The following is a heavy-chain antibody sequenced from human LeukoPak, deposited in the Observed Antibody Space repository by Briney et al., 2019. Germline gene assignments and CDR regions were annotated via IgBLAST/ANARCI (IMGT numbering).Heavy chain of an antibody. CDR1: GGSISSYY. D-gene: IGHD6-13*01. J-gene: IGHJ4*02. CDR3: ARQQLSQLYYFDN. V-gene: IGHV4-59*01. Sequence: PSRTLSLTCTVTGGSISSYYWSWIRQPPGKGLEWIGYIYYTGSTNYNPSLKSRVTMSVDTSKNQFSLKLSSVTAADTAVYYCARQQLSQLYYFDNWGQGTLVTVSS. CDR2: IYYTGST.